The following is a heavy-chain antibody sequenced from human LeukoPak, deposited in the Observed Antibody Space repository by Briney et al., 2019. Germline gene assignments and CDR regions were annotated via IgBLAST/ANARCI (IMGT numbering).Heavy chain of an antibody. J-gene: IGHJ5*02. V-gene: IGHV4-59*11. Sequence: SETLSLTCTVSGGSINGHYWTWIRQPPGKGLEWIGFVYDNGNTNYNSSLQSRVTMSVDTSKNQLSLKMRSVTAADTAIYYCARVFRGVVTSNWFDPWGQGTPVTVSS. CDR3: ARVFRGVVTSNWFDP. CDR2: VYDNGNT. CDR1: GGSINGHY. D-gene: IGHD2-21*02.